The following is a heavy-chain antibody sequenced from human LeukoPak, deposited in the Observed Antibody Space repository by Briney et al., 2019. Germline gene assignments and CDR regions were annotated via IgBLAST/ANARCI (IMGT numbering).Heavy chain of an antibody. CDR1: GLSFSSYA. Sequence: PGGSLRLSCAASGLSFSSYAMSWVRQAPGKGLEWVSAISGSGGSTSYADSVKGRFTISRDNSKNTLYLQMNSLRAEDTAVYYCAKSPRIAAAGPGGWGQGTLVTVSS. V-gene: IGHV3-23*01. J-gene: IGHJ4*02. CDR2: ISGSGGST. D-gene: IGHD6-13*01. CDR3: AKSPRIAAAGPGG.